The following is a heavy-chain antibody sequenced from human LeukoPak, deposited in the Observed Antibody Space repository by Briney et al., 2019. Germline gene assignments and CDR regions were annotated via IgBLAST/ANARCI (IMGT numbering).Heavy chain of an antibody. V-gene: IGHV1-2*02. CDR1: GYTFTGYY. Sequence: ASVKVSCKASGYTFTGYYMHWVRQAPGQRLEWMGWINPNSGGTNYAQKFQGRVTMTRDTSISTAYMELSRLRSDDTAVYYCARDMEATVTSDFDYWGQGTLVTVSS. CDR3: ARDMEATVTSDFDY. J-gene: IGHJ4*02. D-gene: IGHD4-17*01. CDR2: INPNSGGT.